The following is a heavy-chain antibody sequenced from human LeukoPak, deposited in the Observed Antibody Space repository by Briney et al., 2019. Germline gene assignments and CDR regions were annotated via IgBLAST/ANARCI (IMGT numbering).Heavy chain of an antibody. V-gene: IGHV3-23*01. CDR3: AKVGRSIAARPARKDAFDI. J-gene: IGHJ3*02. Sequence: PGGSLRLSCAASGFTFSSYAMSWVRQAPGKGLEWVSAISGSGGSTYYADSVKGRFTISRDNSKNTLYLQINSLRAEDTAVYYCAKVGRSIAARPARKDAFDIWGQGTMVTVSS. D-gene: IGHD6-6*01. CDR1: GFTFSSYA. CDR2: ISGSGGST.